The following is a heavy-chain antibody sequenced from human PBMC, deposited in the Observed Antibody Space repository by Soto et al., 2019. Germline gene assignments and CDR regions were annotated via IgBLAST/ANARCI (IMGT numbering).Heavy chain of an antibody. CDR1: GGSISSTYSY. V-gene: IGHV4-39*01. D-gene: IGHD1-20*01. CDR3: ARHPTHTELTVYATHFFDY. J-gene: IGHJ4*02. Sequence: QLQLQESGPGLVKPSEPLSLTCTVSGGSISSTYSYWAWIRQSPGNGLEWIGSVYYSGTTNYKPSLESRVTISADTSKNQFSLKLNSVTAADTAVYYCARHPTHTELTVYATHFFDYWGQGALITVSS. CDR2: VYYSGTT.